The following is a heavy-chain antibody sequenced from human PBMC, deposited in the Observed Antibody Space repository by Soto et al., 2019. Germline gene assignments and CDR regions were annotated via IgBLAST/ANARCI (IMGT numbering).Heavy chain of an antibody. Sequence: SETLSLTCTVSGGSISSYYWSWIRQPPGKGLEWIGYIYYSGSTNYNPSLKSRVTISVDTSKNQFSLKLSSVTAADTAVYYCAGWELGYCSSTSRQEYFQHWGQGTLVTVSS. CDR2: IYYSGST. D-gene: IGHD2-2*01. CDR1: GGSISSYY. J-gene: IGHJ1*01. V-gene: IGHV4-59*01. CDR3: AGWELGYCSSTSRQEYFQH.